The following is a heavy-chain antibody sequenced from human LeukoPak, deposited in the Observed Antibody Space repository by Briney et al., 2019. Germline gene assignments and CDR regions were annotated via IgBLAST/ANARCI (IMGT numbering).Heavy chain of an antibody. D-gene: IGHD2-2*01. J-gene: IGHJ5*02. CDR1: GYTFTGYY. CDR3: ARPGGWGYQLLPNWFDP. CDR2: INPNSGGT. V-gene: IGHV1-2*02. Sequence: ASVKVSCKASGYTFTGYYMHWVRQAPGQGLEWMGWINPNSGGTNYAQKFQGRVTMTRDTSISTAYMELSRLRSDDTAVYYCARPGGWGYQLLPNWFDPWGQGTLVTVSS.